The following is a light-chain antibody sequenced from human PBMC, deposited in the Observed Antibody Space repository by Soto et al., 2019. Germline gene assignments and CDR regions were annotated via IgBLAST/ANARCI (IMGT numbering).Light chain of an antibody. Sequence: DIQMTQSPSSVSASIGDRVTITCRASQGIRSLLGWYQQKPGKAPKLLIYGATTWQGGVPSRFSGRGAGTDFTLTLSSLQPEDFATYYCQQANSFPLTFGQGTRLEIK. J-gene: IGKJ5*01. V-gene: IGKV1-12*01. CDR2: GAT. CDR3: QQANSFPLT. CDR1: QGIRSL.